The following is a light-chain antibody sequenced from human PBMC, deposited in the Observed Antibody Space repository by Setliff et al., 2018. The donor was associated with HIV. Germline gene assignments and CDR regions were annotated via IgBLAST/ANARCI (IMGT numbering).Light chain of an antibody. J-gene: IGLJ1*01. V-gene: IGLV3-21*04. Sequence: SYELTQPPSVSVAPGKTARITCGGNNIGSKSVHWYQQKPGQAPVLVIYYDSDRPSGIPERFSGSNSGNTATLTISRVGAGDEADYYCQVWDSSSDHPYVFGTGTKVTVL. CDR1: NIGSKS. CDR2: YDS. CDR3: QVWDSSSDHPYV.